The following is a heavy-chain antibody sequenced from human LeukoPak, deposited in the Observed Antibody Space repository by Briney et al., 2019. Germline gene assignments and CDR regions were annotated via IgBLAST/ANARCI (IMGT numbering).Heavy chain of an antibody. Sequence: GRSLRLSCVASGFTFSSHGIHWVRQAPGKGLEWVAVISFDGSNKYLADSVKGRFTISRDNSKNTLYLQMNSLRAEDTAVYYCARDWSYSAHPHRFDYWGQGTLVTVSS. CDR2: ISFDGSNK. CDR1: GFTFSSHG. D-gene: IGHD3-10*01. CDR3: ARDWSYSAHPHRFDY. J-gene: IGHJ4*02. V-gene: IGHV3-30*03.